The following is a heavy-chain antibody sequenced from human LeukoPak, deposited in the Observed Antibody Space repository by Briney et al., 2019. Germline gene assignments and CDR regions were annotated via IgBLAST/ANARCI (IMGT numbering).Heavy chain of an antibody. Sequence: GESLKISCKGSGYSFTSYWLGWVRQMPGKGLEWMGIIYPGDSDTRYSPSFQGQVTISAHKSISTAYLQWSSLKASDTAMYYCASTTDYDFWSGYYWGQGTLVTVSS. CDR2: IYPGDSDT. D-gene: IGHD3-3*01. CDR3: ASTTDYDFWSGYY. J-gene: IGHJ4*02. V-gene: IGHV5-51*01. CDR1: GYSFTSYW.